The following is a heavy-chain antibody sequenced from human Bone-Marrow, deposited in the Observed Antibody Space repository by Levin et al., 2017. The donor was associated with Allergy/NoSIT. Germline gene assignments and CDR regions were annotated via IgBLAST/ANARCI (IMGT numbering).Heavy chain of an antibody. Sequence: GESLKISCAASGFTFSSYAMSWVRQAPGKGLEWVSAISGSGGSTYYADSVKGRFTISRDNSKNTLYLQMNSLRAEDTAVYYCAKIRGNIAARPADYYYYGMDVWGQGTTVTVSS. CDR2: ISGSGGST. D-gene: IGHD6-6*01. CDR3: AKIRGNIAARPADYYYYGMDV. J-gene: IGHJ6*02. V-gene: IGHV3-23*01. CDR1: GFTFSSYA.